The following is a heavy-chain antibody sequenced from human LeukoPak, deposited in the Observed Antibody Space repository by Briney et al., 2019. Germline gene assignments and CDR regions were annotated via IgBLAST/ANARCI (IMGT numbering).Heavy chain of an antibody. CDR1: GFTFSQDS. CDR2: IWSDGTNR. V-gene: IGHV3-33*06. D-gene: IGHD4-11*01. Sequence: PGGSLRLSCATSGFTFSQDSTRWGRQAPGKGLEWVAVIWSDGTNRYYGDLVKGRFTISRYNTQRTVYLQMNSLRAEDTAVYYCGKNDNRGVDYSNSLDNWGQGILVTVSS. CDR3: GKNDNRGVDYSNSLDN. J-gene: IGHJ4*02.